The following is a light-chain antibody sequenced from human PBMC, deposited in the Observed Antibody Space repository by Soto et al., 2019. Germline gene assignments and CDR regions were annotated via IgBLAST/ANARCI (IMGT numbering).Light chain of an antibody. Sequence: QSALTQPPSASGTPGKRVTISCSGTSSNIGSNTVNWYQHLPGAAPKLLIYRDNQRPSGVPDRFSGSKSGTSASLGISGLQAEDAADYYCAAWDDSLRGFVFGTGTKLTVL. CDR2: RDN. CDR3: AAWDDSLRGFV. J-gene: IGLJ1*01. CDR1: SSNIGSNT. V-gene: IGLV1-44*01.